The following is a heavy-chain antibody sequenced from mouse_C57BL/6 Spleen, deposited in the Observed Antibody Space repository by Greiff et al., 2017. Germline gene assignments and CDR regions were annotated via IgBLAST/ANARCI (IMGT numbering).Heavy chain of an antibody. V-gene: IGHV5-4*01. D-gene: IGHD1-1*01. CDR3: ARDEDYGSSFDY. CDR1: GFTFSSYA. CDR2: ISDGGSYT. J-gene: IGHJ2*01. Sequence: EVQLQESGGGLVKPGGSLKLSCAASGFTFSSYAMSWVRQTPEKRLEWVATISDGGSYTYYPDNVKGRFTISRDNAKNNLYLQMSHLKSEDTAMYYCARDEDYGSSFDYWGQGTTLTVSS.